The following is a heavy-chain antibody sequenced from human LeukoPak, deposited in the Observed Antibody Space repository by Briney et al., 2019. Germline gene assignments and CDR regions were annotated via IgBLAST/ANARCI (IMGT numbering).Heavy chain of an antibody. CDR2: INAGNGNT. D-gene: IGHD6-13*01. V-gene: IGHV1-3*01. Sequence: GASVKVSCKASGYTFINFAINWGRQAPGQRPEWMGWINAGNGNTKYSQKFQGRVTITRDTSASTAYIDLSSLRSEDTAVYYCAIRQQLGRVGDYWGQGTLVTVSS. J-gene: IGHJ4*02. CDR3: AIRQQLGRVGDY. CDR1: GYTFINFA.